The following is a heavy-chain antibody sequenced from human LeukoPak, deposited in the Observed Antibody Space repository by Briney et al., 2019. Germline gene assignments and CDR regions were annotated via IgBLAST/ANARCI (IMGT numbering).Heavy chain of an antibody. D-gene: IGHD3-10*01. Sequence: PSETLSLTCPVYGGSFSGYYWSWIRQPPGKGLGWIGEINHSGSTNYNPSLKSRVTISVDTSKNQFSLKLSSVTAADTAVYYCARGGQRLVRGTFDAPYARAQPAYYFDYWGQGTLVTVSS. J-gene: IGHJ4*02. V-gene: IGHV4-34*01. CDR1: GGSFSGYY. CDR2: INHSGST. CDR3: ARGGQRLVRGTFDAPYARAQPAYYFDY.